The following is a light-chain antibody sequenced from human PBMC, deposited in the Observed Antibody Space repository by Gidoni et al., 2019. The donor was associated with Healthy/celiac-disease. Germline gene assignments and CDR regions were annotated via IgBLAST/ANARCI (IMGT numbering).Light chain of an antibody. CDR1: QSVSSSY. Sequence: IVLTQSPGTLSLSPGERATLSCRASQSVSSSYLAWYQQKPGQAPRLLIYGASSRATGIPDRFSGRGSGTDFTLTISRLEPEDFAVYYCQQYGSSPYTFGQXTKLEIK. CDR2: GAS. V-gene: IGKV3-20*01. J-gene: IGKJ2*01. CDR3: QQYGSSPYT.